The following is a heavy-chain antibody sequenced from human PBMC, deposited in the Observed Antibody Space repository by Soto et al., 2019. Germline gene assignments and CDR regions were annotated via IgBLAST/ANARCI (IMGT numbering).Heavy chain of an antibody. V-gene: IGHV1-69*12. J-gene: IGHJ5*02. CDR3: ASLRYSSGWYGHNWFDP. D-gene: IGHD6-19*01. CDR1: GGTFSSYA. Sequence: QVQLVQSGAEVKKPGSSVKVSCKASGGTFSSYAISWVRQAPGQGLEWMGGIIPIFGTANYAQKFQGRVTITADESTSTAYMELSSLRSEDTAVYYWASLRYSSGWYGHNWFDPWGQGTLVTVSS. CDR2: IIPIFGTA.